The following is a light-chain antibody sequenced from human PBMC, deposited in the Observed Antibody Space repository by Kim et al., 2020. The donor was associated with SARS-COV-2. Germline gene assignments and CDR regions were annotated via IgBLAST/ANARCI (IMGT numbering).Light chain of an antibody. V-gene: IGLV3-19*01. CDR2: GRN. Sequence: SSELTQDPAVSVALGQTVTMTCQGDSLRSQFANWYQQSPGQSPVLVLHGRNSRPSGIPDRFSGSRSGDTASLTITGAQAEDEADYYCMSRDSSGYHVIFGGGTQLTVL. J-gene: IGLJ2*01. CDR1: SLRSQF. CDR3: MSRDSSGYHVI.